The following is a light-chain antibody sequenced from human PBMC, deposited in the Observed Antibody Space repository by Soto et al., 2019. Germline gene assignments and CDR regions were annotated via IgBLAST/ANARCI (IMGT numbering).Light chain of an antibody. J-gene: IGKJ4*01. CDR3: QQYGNSTRT. Sequence: LLTQSPGPLSLSPCDTSSLSCRASQSIXIFFGWYQQKPGQAPRLITHAATTRATGIPARLSGSGSATDFTPTISRLEPEDFAVYYCQQYGNSTRTFGEGTKVDIK. CDR1: QSIXIF. V-gene: IGKV3-20*01. CDR2: AAT.